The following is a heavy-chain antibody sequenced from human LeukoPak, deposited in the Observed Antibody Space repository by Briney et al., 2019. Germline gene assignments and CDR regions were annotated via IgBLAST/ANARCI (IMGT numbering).Heavy chain of an antibody. CDR2: IYSGGST. Sequence: PGGSLRLSCAASGFTVSSNYMSWVRQAPGKGLEWVSVIYSGGSTYYADSVKGRFTISRDNSKSTLYLQMNSLRAEDTAVYYCARDFFHSDISRPFDYWGQGTLVTVSS. CDR3: ARDFFHSDISRPFDY. V-gene: IGHV3-53*01. CDR1: GFTVSSNY. J-gene: IGHJ4*02. D-gene: IGHD3-3*02.